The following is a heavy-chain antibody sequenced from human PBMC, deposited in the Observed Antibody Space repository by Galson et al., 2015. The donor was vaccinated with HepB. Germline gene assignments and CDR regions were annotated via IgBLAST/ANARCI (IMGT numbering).Heavy chain of an antibody. CDR2: ISYDGSNK. J-gene: IGHJ6*03. Sequence: SLRLSCAASGFTFSSYAMHWVRQAPGKGLEWVAVISYDGSNKYYADSVKGRLTISRDNSKNTLYLQMNSLRAEDTAVYYCARDSYPEGYYYYMDVWGKGTTVTVSS. V-gene: IGHV3-30-3*01. CDR3: ARDSYPEGYYYYMDV. CDR1: GFTFSSYA.